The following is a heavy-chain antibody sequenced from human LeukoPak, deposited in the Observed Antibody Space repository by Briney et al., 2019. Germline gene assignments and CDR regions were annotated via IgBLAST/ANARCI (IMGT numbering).Heavy chain of an antibody. Sequence: GASVKVSCKASGYTFTSYDINWVRQATGQGLEWRGWMNPNSGNTGYAQKFQGRVTMTRNTSISTAYMELSSLRSEDTPVYYCARRRGYYDSNGYLAYWGQGTLVTVSS. D-gene: IGHD3-22*01. CDR2: MNPNSGNT. V-gene: IGHV1-8*01. J-gene: IGHJ4*02. CDR1: GYTFTSYD. CDR3: ARRRGYYDSNGYLAY.